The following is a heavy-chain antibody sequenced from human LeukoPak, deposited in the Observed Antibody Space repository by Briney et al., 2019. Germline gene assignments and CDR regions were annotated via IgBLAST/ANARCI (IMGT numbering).Heavy chain of an antibody. V-gene: IGHV1-69*13. CDR3: ARVTGSGWLQKN. D-gene: IGHD6-13*01. J-gene: IGHJ4*02. CDR2: IIPIFGTA. Sequence: ASVKVSCKASGGTFSSYAISWVRQAPGQGLEWMGGIIPIFGTANYAQKFQGRVTITADESTSTAYMELSSLRSEDTAVYYCARVTGSGWLQKNWGQGTLVTVSS. CDR1: GGTFSSYA.